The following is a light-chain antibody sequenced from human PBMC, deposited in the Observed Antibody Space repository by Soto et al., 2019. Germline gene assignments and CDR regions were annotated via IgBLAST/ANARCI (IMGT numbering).Light chain of an antibody. CDR1: ARDIGGYDY. CDR2: EVS. V-gene: IGLV2-8*01. CDR3: SSSAGNDNLV. Sequence: QSLLTQPPSASGSPGQSVTISCTGSARDIGGYDYVSWYQQHPGNAPKLLIYEVSERPSGVPDRFSGSRSGNTASLTVSGLQAEDEADYYCSSSAGNDNLVFGGGTKLTVL. J-gene: IGLJ2*01.